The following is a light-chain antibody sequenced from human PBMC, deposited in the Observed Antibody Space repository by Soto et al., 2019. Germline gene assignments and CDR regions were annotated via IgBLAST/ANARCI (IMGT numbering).Light chain of an antibody. CDR2: GAS. V-gene: IGKV3-15*01. CDR1: QSVSST. Sequence: EIVMTQSPATLSVSPGERATLSCRASQSVSSTLAWYQQKPGQAPRLLIYGASTRATGFPARFSGSGSGTEFTLTISSLQXXXXAVYYCQQYKNWPLTFGGGTRVEI. J-gene: IGKJ4*01. CDR3: QQYKNWPLT.